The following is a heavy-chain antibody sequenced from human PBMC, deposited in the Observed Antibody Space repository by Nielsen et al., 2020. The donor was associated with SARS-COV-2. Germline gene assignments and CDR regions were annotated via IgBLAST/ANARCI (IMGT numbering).Heavy chain of an antibody. D-gene: IGHD3-3*01. V-gene: IGHV7-4-1*02. CDR3: ARPEWLSGYWYMDV. J-gene: IGHJ6*03. Sequence: ASVKVSCKASGYTFTSYAMNWVRQAPGQGLEWMGWINTSTGNPTYAQGFTGRFVFSLDTSVSTAYLQISSLKAEDTAVYYCARPEWLSGYWYMDVWGKGTTVTVSS. CDR1: GYTFTSYA. CDR2: INTSTGNP.